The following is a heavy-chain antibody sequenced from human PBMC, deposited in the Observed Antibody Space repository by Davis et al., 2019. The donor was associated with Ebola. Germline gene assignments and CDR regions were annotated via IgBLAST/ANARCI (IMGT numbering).Heavy chain of an antibody. CDR2: VYYSGST. J-gene: IGHJ6*04. Sequence: GSLRLSCTVSGGSISSRSHYWGWIRQSPGKGLEWVGSVYYSGSTYYNPSLKSRVTISIDTSANRFSLKLSSVTAADTAVYYCTRDSSSAGGMDVWGKGTTVTVSS. CDR3: TRDSSSAGGMDV. CDR1: GGSISSRSHY. V-gene: IGHV4-39*02.